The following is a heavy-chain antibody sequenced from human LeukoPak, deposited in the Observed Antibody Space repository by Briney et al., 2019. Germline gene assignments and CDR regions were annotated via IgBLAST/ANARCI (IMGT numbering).Heavy chain of an antibody. D-gene: IGHD6-6*01. Sequence: SETLSLTCTVSGGSISSSSYYWGWIRQPPGKGLEWIGSIYYSGSTYYNPSLKSRVTISVDTSKNQFSLKLSSVTAADTAVYYCARAEGSASYFDYWGRGTLVTVSS. CDR1: GGSISSSSYY. V-gene: IGHV4-39*07. CDR2: IYYSGST. CDR3: ARAEGSASYFDY. J-gene: IGHJ4*02.